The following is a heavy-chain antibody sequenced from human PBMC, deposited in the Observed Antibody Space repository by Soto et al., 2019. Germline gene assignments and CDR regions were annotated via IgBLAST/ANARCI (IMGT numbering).Heavy chain of an antibody. Sequence: QVQLQESGPGLVKPSQTLSLTCTVSGGSISSGDYYWSWIRQPPGKGLEWIGYIYYSGFTYYNPSLNSRLTMSVDTSQNQFSLKLSSVIAADPAVYFCARSDNYVPFDPWGQGTLVTVSS. J-gene: IGHJ5*02. V-gene: IGHV4-30-4*01. CDR1: GGSISSGDYY. CDR3: ARSDNYVPFDP. D-gene: IGHD4-4*01. CDR2: IYYSGFT.